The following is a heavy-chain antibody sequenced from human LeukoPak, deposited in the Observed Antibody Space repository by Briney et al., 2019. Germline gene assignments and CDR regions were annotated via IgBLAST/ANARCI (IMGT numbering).Heavy chain of an antibody. Sequence: SETLSLTCAVYGGSFSDYYWNWVRQPPGKGLEWIGEIHPSGSTTYNPSLQSRVTISADTSQNQFSLKLSSVTAADTAVYYCARGVDEATVGYWGQGTLVTVSS. CDR2: IHPSGST. CDR3: ARGVDEATVGY. J-gene: IGHJ4*02. CDR1: GGSFSDYY. V-gene: IGHV4-34*01.